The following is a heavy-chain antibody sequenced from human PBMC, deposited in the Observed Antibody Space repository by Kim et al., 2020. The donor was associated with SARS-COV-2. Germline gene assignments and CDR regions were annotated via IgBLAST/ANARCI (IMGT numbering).Heavy chain of an antibody. V-gene: IGHV3-9*01. Sequence: GYADHGKGRFTIPRDNAKNSLYLQMNSLRAEDTALYYCEINALGSPYYFDHWGQGTLVTVSS. J-gene: IGHJ4*02. D-gene: IGHD1-26*01. CDR3: EINALGSPYYFDH.